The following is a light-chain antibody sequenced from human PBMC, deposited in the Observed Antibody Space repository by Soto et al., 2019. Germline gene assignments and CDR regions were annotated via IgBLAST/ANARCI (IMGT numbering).Light chain of an antibody. V-gene: IGKV1-6*01. CDR3: QQYNVYPLT. CDR1: QGIRND. J-gene: IGKJ1*01. Sequence: AIQITQSPSSLSASVVDRFTITCRASQGIRNDLGWYQQKPGKAPNLLIQKASTLKSGVPSRFSGSGSGTEFTLTIGSLQPDDFATYYCQQYNVYPLTFGQGTKVDIK. CDR2: KAS.